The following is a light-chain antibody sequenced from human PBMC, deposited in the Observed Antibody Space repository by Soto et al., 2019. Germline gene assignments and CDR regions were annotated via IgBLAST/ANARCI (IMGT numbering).Light chain of an antibody. V-gene: IGKV3-15*01. CDR2: GAA. J-gene: IGKJ1*01. Sequence: EIVLTQSPATLSAYPGDSATLTCRASQSVGNYLAGYQQKPAQPPRSLLDGAASSATSSTAKCFGSAAGTKHSPTTASLLPDEYVTEYCHQYDAVSGTFGPGTKVDIK. CDR3: HQYDAVSGT. CDR1: QSVGNY.